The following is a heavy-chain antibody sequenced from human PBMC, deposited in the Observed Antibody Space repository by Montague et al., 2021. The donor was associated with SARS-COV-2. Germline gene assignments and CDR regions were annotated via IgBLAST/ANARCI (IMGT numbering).Heavy chain of an antibody. CDR3: ARGSGWMANAFDI. V-gene: IGHV4-59*01. CDR1: GGSISSYY. J-gene: IGHJ3*02. D-gene: IGHD6-19*01. Sequence: SETQSLTCTVSGGSISSYYWSWIRQPPGKGLEWIGYIYYSGSTNYNPSLKSRVTISVDTSKNQFSLKLSSVTAADTAVYYCARGSGWMANAFDIWGQGTMVTVSS. CDR2: IYYSGST.